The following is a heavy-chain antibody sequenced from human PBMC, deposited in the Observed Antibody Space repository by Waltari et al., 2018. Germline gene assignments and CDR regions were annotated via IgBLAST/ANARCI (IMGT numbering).Heavy chain of an antibody. V-gene: IGHV3-23*01. Sequence: EGHLLESGGGLVQPGGSLRLSCVASGFTFINYARSWVRQAPGKGLEWFSGIRDSGVVTKYADSVKGRFTVSRDNSKNTLYLQLNSLRAEDTAVYYCARHLYSIDYLELDNWGQGTLVTVSS. CDR3: ARHLYSIDYLELDN. CDR1: GFTFINYA. J-gene: IGHJ4*02. CDR2: IRDSGVVT. D-gene: IGHD3-22*01.